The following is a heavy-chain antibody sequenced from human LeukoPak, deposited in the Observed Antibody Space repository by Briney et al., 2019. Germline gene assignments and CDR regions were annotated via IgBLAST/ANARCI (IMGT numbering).Heavy chain of an antibody. CDR3: ATETTGGDGDKAMAMSFDY. CDR2: FDPEDGET. J-gene: IGHJ4*02. CDR1: GYTLTELS. D-gene: IGHD5-18*01. V-gene: IGHV1-24*01. Sequence: ASVKVSCKVSGYTLTELSMHRVRQAPGKGLEWMGGFDPEDGETIYAQKFQGRVTMTEDTSTDTAYMELSSLRSEDTAVYYCATETTGGDGDKAMAMSFDYWGQGTLVTVSS.